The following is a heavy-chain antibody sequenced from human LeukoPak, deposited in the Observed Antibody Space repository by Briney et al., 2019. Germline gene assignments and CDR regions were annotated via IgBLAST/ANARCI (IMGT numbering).Heavy chain of an antibody. D-gene: IGHD1-26*01. J-gene: IGHJ3*02. CDR2: IYYSGST. Sequence: PSETLSLTCTVSGGSISSGDYYWSWIRQPPGKGLEWIGYIYYSGSTYYNPSLKSRVTISVDTSKNQFSLKLSSVTAADTAVYYCGSGSYLQAIAAFDIWGQGTMVTVSS. CDR3: GSGSYLQAIAAFDI. CDR1: GGSISSGDYY. V-gene: IGHV4-30-4*01.